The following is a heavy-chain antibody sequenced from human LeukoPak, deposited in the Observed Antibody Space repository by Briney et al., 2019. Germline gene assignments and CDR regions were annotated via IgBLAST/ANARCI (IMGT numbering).Heavy chain of an antibody. D-gene: IGHD6-19*01. CDR2: INWNGGST. CDR1: GFTFDDYG. J-gene: IGHJ4*02. Sequence: GGSLRLFCAASGFTFDDYGMSWVRQAPGKGLEWVSGINWNGGSTGYADPVKGRFTISRDNAKNSLYLQMNSLRAEDTALYYCARAYEAVAGAFDYWGQGTLVTVSS. CDR3: ARAYEAVAGAFDY. V-gene: IGHV3-20*04.